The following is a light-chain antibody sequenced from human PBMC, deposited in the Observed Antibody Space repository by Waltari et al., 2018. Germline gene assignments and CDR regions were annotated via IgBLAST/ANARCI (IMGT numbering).Light chain of an antibody. CDR1: SSHMASHT. V-gene: IGLV1-44*01. Sequence: QSVLTQPPSASGTPGQRVTISCYGRSSHMASHTVTWYQQHPGTAPKLLIDSNNQRPSGCPDRFSGSKSGTSGSLASSGLQSDDEDDYYCAAWDDSLNGLYVFGTGTKVTGL. CDR3: AAWDDSLNGLYV. J-gene: IGLJ1*01. CDR2: SNN.